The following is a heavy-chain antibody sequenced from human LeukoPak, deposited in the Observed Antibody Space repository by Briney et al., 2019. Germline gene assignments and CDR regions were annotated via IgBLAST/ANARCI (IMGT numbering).Heavy chain of an antibody. CDR1: GDSVSSNSAA. D-gene: IGHD4-23*01. V-gene: IGHV6-1*01. CDR3: ARVDVQHDYGGNPRTFDY. CDR2: TYYRSKWYN. J-gene: IGHJ4*02. Sequence: SQTLSLTCAISGDSVSSNSAAWNWIRQSPSRGLEWLGRTYYRSKWYNDYAVSVKSRITINPDTSKNQFSLQLNSVTPEDTAVYYCARVDVQHDYGGNPRTFDYWGQGTLVTVSS.